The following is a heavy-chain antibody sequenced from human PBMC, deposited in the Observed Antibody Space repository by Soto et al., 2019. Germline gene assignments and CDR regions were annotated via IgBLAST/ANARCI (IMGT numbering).Heavy chain of an antibody. CDR3: AGVVNGWSDDAFGI. Sequence: QVQVVESGGGVVQPGRSLRLSCAASGFTFITYGMHWVRQAPGKGLEWVAYIWYDGSKEYYADSVKGRFTISRDNSKNTLYLQMNSLRAEDTAVYYCAGVVNGWSDDAFGIWGQGTMVTVSS. D-gene: IGHD2-15*01. CDR2: IWYDGSKE. V-gene: IGHV3-33*01. J-gene: IGHJ3*02. CDR1: GFTFITYG.